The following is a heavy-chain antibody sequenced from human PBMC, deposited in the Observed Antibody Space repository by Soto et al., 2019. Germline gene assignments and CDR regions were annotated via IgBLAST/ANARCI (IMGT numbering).Heavy chain of an antibody. D-gene: IGHD6-6*01. CDR1: GYSFTSYW. CDR3: ARLGVIASSSSGMDV. Sequence: GESLKTSCQGSGYSFTSYWISWVRQMPGKGLEWMGRIDPSDSYTNYSPSFQGHVTISADKSISTAYLQWSSLKASDTAMYYCARLGVIASSSSGMDVWGQGTTVTVSS. V-gene: IGHV5-10-1*01. CDR2: IDPSDSYT. J-gene: IGHJ6*02.